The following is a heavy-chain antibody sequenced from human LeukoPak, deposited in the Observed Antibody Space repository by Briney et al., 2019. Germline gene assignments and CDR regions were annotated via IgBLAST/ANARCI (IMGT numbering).Heavy chain of an antibody. Sequence: SETRSLTCTVSGGSISGYYWSWIRQPAGEGLEWIGRIYASGSTNYNPSLMSRVTMSVDTSKNQFSLKLSSVTAADTAVYYFARHHVYGSGSPYYYYGMDVWGQGTTVTISS. V-gene: IGHV4-4*07. D-gene: IGHD3-10*01. CDR2: IYASGST. CDR1: GGSISGYY. J-gene: IGHJ6*02. CDR3: ARHHVYGSGSPYYYYGMDV.